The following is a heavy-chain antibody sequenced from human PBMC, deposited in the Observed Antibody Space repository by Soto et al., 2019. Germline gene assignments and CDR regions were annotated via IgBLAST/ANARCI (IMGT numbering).Heavy chain of an antibody. J-gene: IGHJ4*02. D-gene: IGHD2-15*01. CDR1: GFTFSSYA. Sequence: EVQLVESGGGLVQPGGSLRLSCAASGFTFSSYAMYWVRQAPGKGPEYVSAITSNGGNTYYANSVKGRFTISRDNSKNTLYLQMGSLRAEDMAVYYCARVPGYCSGGRCYFEYWGQGTLVTVSS. V-gene: IGHV3-64*01. CDR3: ARVPGYCSGGRCYFEY. CDR2: ITSNGGNT.